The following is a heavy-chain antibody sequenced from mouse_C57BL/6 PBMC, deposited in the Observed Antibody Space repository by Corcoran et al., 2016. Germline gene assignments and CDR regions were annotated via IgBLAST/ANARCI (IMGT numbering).Heavy chain of an antibody. D-gene: IGHD1-1*01. CDR1: GYTFTDYY. V-gene: IGHV1-19*01. Sequence: EVQLQQSGPVLVKPGASVKMSCKASGYTFTDYYMNWVKQSHGKSLEWIGVINPYNGGTSYNQKFKGKATLTVDKSSNTAYMELNSLTSEDSAVYYCARGYYGSVAWFAYWGQGTLVTVSA. CDR2: INPYNGGT. CDR3: ARGYYGSVAWFAY. J-gene: IGHJ3*01.